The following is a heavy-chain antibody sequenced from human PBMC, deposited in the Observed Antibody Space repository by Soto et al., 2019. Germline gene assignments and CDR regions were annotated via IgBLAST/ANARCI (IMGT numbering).Heavy chain of an antibody. D-gene: IGHD2-15*01. CDR1: GFTFSSYW. CDR2: INSDGSNT. Sequence: EVHLVESGGGLVQPGGSLRLSCAASGFTFSSYWMHWVRQAPGKGLVWVSSINSDGSNTNYADSVKGRFTISRDNAKNTLYLQMNSLRADDTAVYYCARVCTGGSCYQFDSWGQGTLVTVSS. CDR3: ARVCTGGSCYQFDS. V-gene: IGHV3-74*01. J-gene: IGHJ4*02.